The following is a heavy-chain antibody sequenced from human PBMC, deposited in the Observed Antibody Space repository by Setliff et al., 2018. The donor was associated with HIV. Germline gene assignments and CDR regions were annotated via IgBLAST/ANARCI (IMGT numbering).Heavy chain of an antibody. J-gene: IGHJ4*02. V-gene: IGHV1-2*02. CDR2: INPNTGGT. CDR1: GYTFTDYF. Sequence: ASVKVSCKASGYTFTDYFLHWVRQAPGQGLEWMGYINPNTGGTNYAQKFQGRVTMTRDTSISTAYMELSRLRSDDTAVYYCARSTTADWGQGTMVTVSS. CDR3: ARSTTAD. D-gene: IGHD4-17*01.